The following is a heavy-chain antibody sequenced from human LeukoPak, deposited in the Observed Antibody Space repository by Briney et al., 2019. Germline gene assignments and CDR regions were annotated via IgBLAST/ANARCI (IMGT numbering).Heavy chain of an antibody. CDR1: GYTFTSYY. V-gene: IGHV1-46*03. CDR2: INPSGGCR. Sequence: ASVKVSCKASGYTFTSYYMHWVRQAPGQALEWMGIINPSGGCRSNAQKYQGRDTMTRDTSTSTVYMELSSMRSEDTAVYYCARGGGGVVVPAAISRRPKENIVYYYYNMDVWGEGTTVTVSS. CDR3: ARGGGGVVVPAAISRRPKENIVYYYYNMDV. D-gene: IGHD2-2*02. J-gene: IGHJ6*03.